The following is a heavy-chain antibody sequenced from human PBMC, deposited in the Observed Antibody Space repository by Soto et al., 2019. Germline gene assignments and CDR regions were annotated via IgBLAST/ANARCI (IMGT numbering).Heavy chain of an antibody. D-gene: IGHD4-17*01. CDR1: GYTFTGYY. CDR2: INPNSGGT. J-gene: IGHJ4*02. Sequence: QVQLVQSGAEVKKPGASVKVSCKASGYTFTGYYMHWVRQAPGQGLEWMGWINPNSGGTNYAQKFQGWVTMTRDTSISTAYMELSRLRSEDTAVYYCARDSGLRTLVFDYWGQGTLVTVSS. V-gene: IGHV1-2*04. CDR3: ARDSGLRTLVFDY.